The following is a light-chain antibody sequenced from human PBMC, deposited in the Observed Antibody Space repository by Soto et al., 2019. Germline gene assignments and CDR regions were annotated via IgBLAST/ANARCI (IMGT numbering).Light chain of an antibody. CDR1: TSDVGGYEY. J-gene: IGLJ3*02. V-gene: IGLV2-8*01. CDR2: EVN. Sequence: QSALTQPPSASGSPGQSVTISCTGSTSDVGGYEYVSWYQQHPGKAPKLMIFEVNKRPSGVPNRFSGSNSGNTASLTVSGLQSEDEASYYCSSFAGANIWLFGGGTKVTVL. CDR3: SSFAGANIWL.